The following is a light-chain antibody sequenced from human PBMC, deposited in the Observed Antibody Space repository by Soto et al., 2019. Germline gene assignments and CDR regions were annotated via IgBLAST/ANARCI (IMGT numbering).Light chain of an antibody. V-gene: IGLV2-23*02. CDR1: SSDIGAYDY. CDR2: EDT. Sequence: QSVLTQPASLSGSPGQSITISCTGTSSDIGAYDYVSWYRQHPGKAPQVLIYEDTKRPSGVSFRFSASKSGKTASLTISGLQAEDEADYHCCSYAGNRTFVFGGGTKLTVL. J-gene: IGLJ3*02. CDR3: CSYAGNRTFV.